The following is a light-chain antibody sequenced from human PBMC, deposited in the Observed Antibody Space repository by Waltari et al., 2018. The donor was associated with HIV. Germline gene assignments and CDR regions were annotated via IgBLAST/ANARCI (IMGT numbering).Light chain of an antibody. V-gene: IGLV1-44*01. CDR2: NNY. CDR1: SSNIGSNT. CDR3: AAWDDSLNGVV. Sequence: QSLLTPPPSASGTPGHSVTISCSGRSSNIGSNTVHSYQQLPGTAPKLLIYNNYQRPSGVPDRFSGSKSGTSASLAISGLQSEDEADYYCAAWDDSLNGVVFGGGTKLTVL. J-gene: IGLJ2*01.